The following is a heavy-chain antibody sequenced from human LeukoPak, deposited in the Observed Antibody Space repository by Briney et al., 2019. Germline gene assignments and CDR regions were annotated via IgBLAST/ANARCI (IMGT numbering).Heavy chain of an antibody. CDR2: ISYDGSNK. CDR3: AREVVGQWLVHDWFDP. D-gene: IGHD6-19*01. V-gene: IGHV3-30-3*01. Sequence: GGSLRLSCAASGFTFSSYAMHWVRQAPGKGLEWVAVISYDGSNKYYADSVKGRFTISRDNSKNTLYLQMNSLRAEDTAVYYCAREVVGQWLVHDWFDPWGQGTLVTVSS. CDR1: GFTFSSYA. J-gene: IGHJ5*02.